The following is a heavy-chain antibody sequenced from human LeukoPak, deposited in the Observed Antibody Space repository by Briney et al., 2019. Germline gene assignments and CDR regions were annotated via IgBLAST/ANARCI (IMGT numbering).Heavy chain of an antibody. D-gene: IGHD3-10*01. Sequence: SETLSLTCAVSGGSISSGDYYWSWIRQHPGKGLEWIGYIYYIGSTYYNPSLKSRVTISVDTSKNQFSLNLSSVTAADTAVYYCVSFSDVVGGVNWGQGTLVTVSS. J-gene: IGHJ4*02. CDR2: IYYIGST. V-gene: IGHV4-30-4*08. CDR1: GGSISSGDYY. CDR3: VSFSDVVGGVN.